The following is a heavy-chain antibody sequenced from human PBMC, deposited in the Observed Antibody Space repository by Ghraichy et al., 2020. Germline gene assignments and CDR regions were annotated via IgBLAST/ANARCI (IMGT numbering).Heavy chain of an antibody. J-gene: IGHJ6*02. CDR2: IYYSGST. D-gene: IGHD2-2*01. CDR1: GGSISSSSYY. CDR3: ARRKDQLNPYYYYGMDV. Sequence: SQTLSLTCTVSGGSISSSSYYWGWIRQPPGKGLEWIGSIYYSGSTYYNPSLKSRVTISVDTSKNQFSLKLSSVTAADTAVYYCARRKDQLNPYYYYGMDVWGQGTTVTVSS. V-gene: IGHV4-39*01.